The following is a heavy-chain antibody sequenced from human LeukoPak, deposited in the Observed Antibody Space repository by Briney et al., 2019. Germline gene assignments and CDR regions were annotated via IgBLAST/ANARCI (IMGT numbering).Heavy chain of an antibody. Sequence: GGSLRLSCAASGFTVRSNYMSWVRQAPGKGLEWVSIIYSGGSTYYADSVKGRFTISRDNSKNTLYFQMNSLRAEDTAVYYCARVPVWSGYLDAFDIWGQGTMVTVSS. CDR3: ARVPVWSGYLDAFDI. V-gene: IGHV3-66*02. J-gene: IGHJ3*02. CDR1: GFTVRSNY. CDR2: IYSGGST. D-gene: IGHD3-3*01.